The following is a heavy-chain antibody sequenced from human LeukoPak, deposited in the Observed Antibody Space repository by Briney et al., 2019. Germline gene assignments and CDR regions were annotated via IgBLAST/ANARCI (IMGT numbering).Heavy chain of an antibody. V-gene: IGHV1-18*01. CDR3: ARDQGIAAAAPGY. D-gene: IGHD6-13*01. CDR1: GGTFSSYA. CDR2: ISAYNGNT. Sequence: GSSVKVSCKASGGTFSSYAISWVRQAPGQGLEWMGWISAYNGNTNYAQKLQGRVTMTTDTSTSTAYMELRSLRSDDTAVYYCARDQGIAAAAPGYWGQGTLVAVSS. J-gene: IGHJ4*02.